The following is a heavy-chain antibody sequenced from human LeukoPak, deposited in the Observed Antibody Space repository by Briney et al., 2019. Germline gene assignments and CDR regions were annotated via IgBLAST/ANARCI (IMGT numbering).Heavy chain of an antibody. V-gene: IGHV1-18*01. D-gene: IGHD3-16*02. Sequence: ASVKVSCKASGYTFTSYGISWVRQAPGQGLEWMGWISAYNGNTNYAQKLQGRVTMTEDTSTDTAYMELSSLRSEDTAVYYCATAGVRTYYDYVWGSYRRDLDYWGQGTLVTVSS. CDR1: GYTFTSYG. CDR3: ATAGVRTYYDYVWGSYRRDLDY. J-gene: IGHJ4*02. CDR2: ISAYNGNT.